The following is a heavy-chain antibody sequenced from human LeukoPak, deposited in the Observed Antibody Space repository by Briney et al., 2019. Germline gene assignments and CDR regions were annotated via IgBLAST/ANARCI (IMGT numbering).Heavy chain of an antibody. V-gene: IGHV3-15*01. D-gene: IGHD2-2*01. CDR3: TTEEVVPAATPPYYYYYGMDV. Sequence: GGSLRLSCAASGFTFSNAWMSWVRQAPGKGLEWVGRIKSKTGGGTTDYAAPVKGRFTISRDDSKNTLYLQMNSLKTEDTAVYYCTTEEVVPAATPPYYYYYGMDVWGQGTTVTVSS. J-gene: IGHJ6*02. CDR1: GFTFSNAW. CDR2: IKSKTGGGTT.